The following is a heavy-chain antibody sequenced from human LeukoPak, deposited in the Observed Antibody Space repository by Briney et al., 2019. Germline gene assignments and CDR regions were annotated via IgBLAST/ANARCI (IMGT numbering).Heavy chain of an antibody. CDR1: GGSISSSSYY. D-gene: IGHD2-2*01. Sequence: SETLSLTCTVSGGSISSSSYYWGWIRQPPGKGLEWIGSIYYSGSTYYNPSLKSRVTISVDTSKNQFSLKLSSVTAADTAVYYCAREGDIVVVPAAVNWFDPWGQGTLVTVSS. CDR2: IYYSGST. V-gene: IGHV4-39*02. CDR3: AREGDIVVVPAAVNWFDP. J-gene: IGHJ5*02.